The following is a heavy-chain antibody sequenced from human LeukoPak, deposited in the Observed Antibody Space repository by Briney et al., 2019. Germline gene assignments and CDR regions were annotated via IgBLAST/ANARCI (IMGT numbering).Heavy chain of an antibody. D-gene: IGHD3-10*01. V-gene: IGHV4-30-4*01. CDR1: GGSISSGDYY. J-gene: IGHJ6*02. Sequence: SETLSLTCTVSGGSISSGDYYWSWIRQPPGKGLEWIGYIYYSGSTYYNPSLKSRVTISVDTSKNQFSLKLSSVTAADTAVYYCARSYGSGSRGYGMDVWGQGTTVTVSS. CDR2: IYYSGST. CDR3: ARSYGSGSRGYGMDV.